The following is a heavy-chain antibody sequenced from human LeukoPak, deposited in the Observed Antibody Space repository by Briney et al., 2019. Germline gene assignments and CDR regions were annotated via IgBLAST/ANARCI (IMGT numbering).Heavy chain of an antibody. CDR3: AKAHSESYYSGIN. J-gene: IGHJ4*02. Sequence: PGGSLRLSCAASGFSFSSYGMHWVRQAPGKGLEWVAVISYDGSNKYYADSVKGRFTISRDNSKSTLYLQMSSLRAEDTAVYYCAKAHSESYYSGINWGQGTLVTVSS. CDR1: GFSFSSYG. CDR2: ISYDGSNK. D-gene: IGHD1-26*01. V-gene: IGHV3-30*18.